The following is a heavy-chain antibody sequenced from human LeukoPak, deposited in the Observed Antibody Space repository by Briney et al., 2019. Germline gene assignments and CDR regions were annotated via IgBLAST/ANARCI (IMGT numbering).Heavy chain of an antibody. V-gene: IGHV3-48*03. D-gene: IGHD1-26*01. Sequence: GGSLRLSCAASGFTFSSYEMNWVRQAPGKGLEWVSYISSSGSTIYYADSVKGRFTISRDNAKNSLYLQMNSLRAEDTAVYYCARGGWELPPHYFDYWGQGTLVTVSS. CDR1: GFTFSSYE. CDR2: ISSSGSTI. J-gene: IGHJ4*02. CDR3: ARGGWELPPHYFDY.